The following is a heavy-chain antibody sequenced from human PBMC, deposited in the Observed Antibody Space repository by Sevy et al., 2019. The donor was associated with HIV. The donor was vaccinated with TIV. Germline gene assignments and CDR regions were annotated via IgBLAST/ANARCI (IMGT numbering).Heavy chain of an antibody. CDR1: GFTFSSYG. J-gene: IGHJ4*02. Sequence: GGSLRLSCTASGFTFSSYGMHWVRQAPGKGLEWVAFIRFDGNSKYYADSVKGRFTISRDNSKNTLCLQLNSLTAEDTAFYYCARADCGGDCYLVFDYRGQGTLVTVSS. V-gene: IGHV3-30*02. CDR3: ARADCGGDCYLVFDY. D-gene: IGHD2-21*01. CDR2: IRFDGNSK.